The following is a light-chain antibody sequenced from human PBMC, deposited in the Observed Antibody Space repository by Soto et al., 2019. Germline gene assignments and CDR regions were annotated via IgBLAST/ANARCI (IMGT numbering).Light chain of an antibody. J-gene: IGLJ1*01. V-gene: IGLV1-36*01. CDR1: SSNIGNNA. CDR3: AAWDDSLNARV. CDR2: YDD. Sequence: QSVLTQPPSVSEAPRQRVTISCSGSSSNIGNNAVNWYQQLPGKAPKLLIYYDDLLPSGVSDRFSGSKSGTSASLAISGLQSEDEADYDWAAWDDSLNARVFGTGTKRTV.